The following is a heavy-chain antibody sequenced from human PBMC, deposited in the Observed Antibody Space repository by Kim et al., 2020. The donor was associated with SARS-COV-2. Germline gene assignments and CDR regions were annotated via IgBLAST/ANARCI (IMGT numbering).Heavy chain of an antibody. CDR2: IYYSGST. J-gene: IGHJ2*01. CDR1: GGSISSSSYY. V-gene: IGHV4-39*01. Sequence: SETLSLTCTVSGGSISSSSYYWGWIRQPPGKGLEWIGSIYYSGSTYYNPSLKSRVTISVDTSKNQFSLKLSSVTAADTAVYYCARRLLWFGGRGCYFDLWGRGTLVTVSS. D-gene: IGHD3-10*01. CDR3: ARRLLWFGGRGCYFDL.